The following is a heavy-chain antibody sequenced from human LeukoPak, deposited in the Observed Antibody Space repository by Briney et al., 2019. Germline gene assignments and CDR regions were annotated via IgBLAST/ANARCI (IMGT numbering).Heavy chain of an antibody. D-gene: IGHD1-26*01. Sequence: ASVKVSCKASGGTFSSNAISWVRQAPAHGLEWMGRIIPVLTRPTYAQSFQGRLTITADKSTSTAYMELSRLTSEDTAVYYCVTTDDSGRPWELGEWGQGTLVSVSS. J-gene: IGHJ4*02. V-gene: IGHV1-69*04. CDR3: VTTDDSGRPWELGE. CDR1: GGTFSSNA. CDR2: IIPVLTRP.